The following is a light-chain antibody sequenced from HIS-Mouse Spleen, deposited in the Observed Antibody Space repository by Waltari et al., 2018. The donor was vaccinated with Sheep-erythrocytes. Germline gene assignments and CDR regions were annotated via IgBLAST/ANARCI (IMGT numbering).Light chain of an antibody. Sequence: QSALTQPASVSGSPGQSITISCTGTSSDVGGYNYVSWYQQHPGKAPKLMIYDVRNRPSGVSERFSGSKSGNTASLTISGLQAEDEADYYCSSYTSSSTWVFGGGTKLTVL. CDR3: SSYTSSSTWV. V-gene: IGLV2-14*03. CDR2: DVR. J-gene: IGLJ3*02. CDR1: SSDVGGYNY.